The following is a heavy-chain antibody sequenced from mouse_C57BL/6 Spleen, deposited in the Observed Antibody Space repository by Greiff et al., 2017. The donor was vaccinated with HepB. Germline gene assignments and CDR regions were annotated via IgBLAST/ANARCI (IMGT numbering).Heavy chain of an antibody. CDR2: IHPSDSDT. D-gene: IGHD2-4*01. V-gene: IGHV1-74*01. Sequence: QVQLQQPGAELVKPGAPVKLSCKASAYTFTSYWWPWVNQRHGQGIEWIGRIHPSDSDTNNNQKFKGKATLTVDKSSSTAYMQLSSLTSEDSAVYYCAYDYDQFAYWGQGTLVTVSA. CDR1: AYTFTSYW. J-gene: IGHJ3*01. CDR3: AYDYDQFAY.